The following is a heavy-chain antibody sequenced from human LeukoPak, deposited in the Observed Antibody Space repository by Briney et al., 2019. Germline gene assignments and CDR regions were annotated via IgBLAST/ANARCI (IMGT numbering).Heavy chain of an antibody. V-gene: IGHV4-59*12. CDR1: GGSISSYY. Sequence: SETLSLTCTVSGGSISSYYWSWIRQPPGKGLEWSGDIYYSGSTNYNPSLKSRVTISVDTSKNQFSLRLSSVTAADTAVYYCAREVDAAAAYNWFDPWGQGTLVTVSS. D-gene: IGHD2-2*01. CDR3: AREVDAAAAYNWFDP. CDR2: IYYSGST. J-gene: IGHJ5*02.